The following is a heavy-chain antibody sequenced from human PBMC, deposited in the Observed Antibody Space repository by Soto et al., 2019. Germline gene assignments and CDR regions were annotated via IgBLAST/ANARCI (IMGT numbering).Heavy chain of an antibody. Sequence: PGGSLRLSCAASGFTFSSYWMDWVRQAPGKGLEWVANINQDGSEKHYVASVKGRFTISRGNAKNSLYLQMSSLTAEDSALYYCSPSLDYWGQGNLVTVSSGMDVWGQGTTVTVSS. J-gene: IGHJ6*02. V-gene: IGHV3-7*01. CDR1: GFTFSSYW. CDR3: SPSLDYWGQGNLVTVSSGMDV. D-gene: IGHD4-17*01. CDR2: INQDGSEK.